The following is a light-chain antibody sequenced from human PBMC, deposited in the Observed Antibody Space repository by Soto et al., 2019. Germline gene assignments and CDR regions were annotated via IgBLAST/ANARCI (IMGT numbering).Light chain of an antibody. CDR3: HQYKIWIALT. CDR1: QTVSTN. Sequence: EIVMTQSPATLSVSPGERATLSCRASQTVSTNLAWYQQKPGQAPRLLIYDASTRAAGIPVRFRGSGSGTEFTLTISSMQSEDSAFYYGHQYKIWIALTFGGGTKVEIK. V-gene: IGKV3-15*01. CDR2: DAS. J-gene: IGKJ4*01.